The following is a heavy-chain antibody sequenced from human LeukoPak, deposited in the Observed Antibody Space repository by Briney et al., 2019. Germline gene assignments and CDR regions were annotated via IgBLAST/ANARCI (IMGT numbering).Heavy chain of an antibody. J-gene: IGHJ4*02. CDR2: ISGSGGST. CDR3: ARVISTSSFVFDY. Sequence: GGSLRLSCAASGFTFTNYAMSWVRQAPEEGLEWVSAISGSGGSTYYADSVKGRFTISRDSSTRTLYLQMNSLRVEDTAVYFCARVISTSSFVFDYWGQGTLVTVSP. CDR1: GFTFTNYA. D-gene: IGHD6-6*01. V-gene: IGHV3-23*01.